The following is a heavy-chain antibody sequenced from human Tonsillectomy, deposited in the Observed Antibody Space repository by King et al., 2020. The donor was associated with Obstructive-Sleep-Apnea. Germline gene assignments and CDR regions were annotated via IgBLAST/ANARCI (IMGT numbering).Heavy chain of an antibody. CDR1: GLTSSSYA. CDR2: ISKNAGST. V-gene: IGHV3-64D*06. D-gene: IGHD3-22*01. J-gene: IGHJ4*02. CDR3: VKGGVYYDSSGFSLMGDY. Sequence: VQLVESGGGLVQPGGSLRLSCSASGLTSSSYAIHCVRHAPWKGLEYVSAISKNAGSTYYADSVKGRFTISRDNSKNTVYLQMSSLRAEDTAVYHCVKGGVYYDSSGFSLMGDYWGQGTLVTVSS.